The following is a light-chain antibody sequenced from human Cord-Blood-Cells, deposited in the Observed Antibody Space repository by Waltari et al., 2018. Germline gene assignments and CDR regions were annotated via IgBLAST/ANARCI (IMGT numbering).Light chain of an antibody. CDR2: EGK. CDR3: CSYAGSSTFVV. V-gene: IGLV2-23*03. Sequence: QSALTQPCPGSGFPGTAVTLSCHWNKSDCGGFNLVSRYQQHPGKTPKTMIYEGKKRPSGVSIRFSGSKSGNTASLTISGLQAEDEADYYCCSYAGSSTFVVFGGGTKLTVL. CDR1: SDCGGFNL. J-gene: IGLJ2*01.